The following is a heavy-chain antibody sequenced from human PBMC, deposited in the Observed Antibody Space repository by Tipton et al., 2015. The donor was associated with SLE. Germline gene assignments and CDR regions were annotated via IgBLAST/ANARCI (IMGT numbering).Heavy chain of an antibody. V-gene: IGHV3-53*01. Sequence: GSLRLSCTASGFSVSNNYMTWVRQAPGKGLEWVSNFYSGGSTYYADSVKGRFTISRDSSKNTLYLQMNSLRAEDTAVYYCARGVNSWTYGMDVWGKGTTVTVSS. CDR1: GFSVSNNY. CDR2: FYSGGST. CDR3: ARGVNSWTYGMDV. D-gene: IGHD4-23*01. J-gene: IGHJ6*04.